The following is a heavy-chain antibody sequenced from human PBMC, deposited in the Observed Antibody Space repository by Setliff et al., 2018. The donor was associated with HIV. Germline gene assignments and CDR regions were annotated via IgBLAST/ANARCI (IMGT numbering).Heavy chain of an antibody. Sequence: ASVKVSCKPSGYSFPNHYMHWVRQAPGQGLEWMGVINPTGGSTRNTQKFQGRVAMTRDTSTSTVYMELSSLRSEDTAVYYCASAGAWQRNALDIWGQGTMVTVSS. CDR2: INPTGGST. D-gene: IGHD5-12*01. V-gene: IGHV1-46*01. J-gene: IGHJ3*02. CDR1: GYSFPNHY. CDR3: ASAGAWQRNALDI.